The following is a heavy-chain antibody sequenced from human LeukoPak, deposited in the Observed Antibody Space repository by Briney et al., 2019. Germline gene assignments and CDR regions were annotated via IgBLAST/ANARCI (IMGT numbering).Heavy chain of an antibody. CDR2: TIPIFGTA. J-gene: IGHJ4*02. V-gene: IGHV1-69*06. Sequence: SVKVSCKASGGTFSSYAISWVRQAPGQGLEWKGGTIPIFGTANYAQKLQGRVTITADKSTSTAYMELSSLRSEDTAVYYCARSDIVATGHYFDYWGQGTLVTVSS. CDR1: GGTFSSYA. D-gene: IGHD5-12*01. CDR3: ARSDIVATGHYFDY.